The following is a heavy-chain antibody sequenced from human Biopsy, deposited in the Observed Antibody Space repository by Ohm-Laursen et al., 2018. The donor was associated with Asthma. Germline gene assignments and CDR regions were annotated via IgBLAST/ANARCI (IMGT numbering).Heavy chain of an antibody. J-gene: IGHJ4*02. V-gene: IGHV4-59*01. CDR1: CGSPRRYY. CDR3: AGFCSGGNCPDH. Sequence: GAPPPPRPFSCGSPRRYYWARIRRPPREGLEEIGDIHYSGSTYSHPSLKSRVTISVDTSKKQISLRLSSVIAADTAVYYCAGFCSGGNCPDHWGQGTLVTVSS. CDR2: IHYSGST. D-gene: IGHD2-15*01.